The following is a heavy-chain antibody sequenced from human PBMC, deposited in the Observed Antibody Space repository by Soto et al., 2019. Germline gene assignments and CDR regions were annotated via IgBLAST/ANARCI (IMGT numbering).Heavy chain of an antibody. CDR2: IDPIDSYT. V-gene: IGHV5-10-1*01. D-gene: IGHD3-16*01. J-gene: IGHJ6*02. CDR1: GYSFTSYW. Sequence: GESLKISCKGSGYSFTSYWIGWVRQMPGKGLEWMGRIDPIDSYTNYSPSFQGHATISADKSISTAYLQWSSLKASDTAMYYCARRAHMSRRGETFSYYYYGMDVWGQGTTVTVSS. CDR3: ARRAHMSRRGETFSYYYYGMDV.